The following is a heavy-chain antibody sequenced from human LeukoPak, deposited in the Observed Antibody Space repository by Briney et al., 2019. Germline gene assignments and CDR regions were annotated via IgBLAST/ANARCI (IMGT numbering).Heavy chain of an antibody. Sequence: GGSLRLSCAASGFTFSSYWMSWVPQAPGEGLEWLANIKEDGSEKNYVDSVKGRFTISRDNAKNSLYLQMNSLRAEDTAVYYCARGGGRHVEYWGQGNLVTVSS. CDR2: IKEDGSEK. V-gene: IGHV3-7*05. J-gene: IGHJ4*02. D-gene: IGHD2/OR15-2a*01. CDR1: GFTFSSYW. CDR3: ARGGGRHVEY.